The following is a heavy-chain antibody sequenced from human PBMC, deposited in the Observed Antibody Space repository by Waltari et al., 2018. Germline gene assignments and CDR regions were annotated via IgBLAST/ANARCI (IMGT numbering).Heavy chain of an antibody. J-gene: IGHJ3*02. V-gene: IGHV4-4*02. CDR1: GGSISSSNW. D-gene: IGHD6-13*01. CDR2: IYHSGST. Sequence: QVQLQESGPGLVKPSGTLSLTCAVSGGSISSSNWWSWVRQPPGKGLEWIGEIYHSGSTNYNPSLKSRVTISVDKSKNQFSLKLSSVTAADTAVYYCVRRSRSYSSSWYGGGAFDIWGQGTMVTVSS. CDR3: VRRSRSYSSSWYGGGAFDI.